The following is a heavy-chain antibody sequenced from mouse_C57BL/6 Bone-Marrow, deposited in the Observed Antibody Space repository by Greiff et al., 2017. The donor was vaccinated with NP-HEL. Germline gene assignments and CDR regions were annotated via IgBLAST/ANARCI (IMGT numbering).Heavy chain of an antibody. CDR2: INPGSGGT. V-gene: IGHV1-54*01. D-gene: IGHD2-4*01. J-gene: IGHJ1*03. Sequence: QVQLKQSGAELVRPGTSVKVSCKASGYAFTNYLIEWVKQRPGQGLEWIGVINPGSGGTNYNEKFKGKATLTADKSSSTAYMQLSSLTSEDSAVYFCAGDYDWYFDVWGTGTTVTVSS. CDR1: GYAFTNYL. CDR3: AGDYDWYFDV.